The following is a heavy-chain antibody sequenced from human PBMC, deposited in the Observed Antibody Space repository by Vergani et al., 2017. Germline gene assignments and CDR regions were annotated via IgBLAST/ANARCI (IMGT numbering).Heavy chain of an antibody. CDR1: GGTFSSYA. Sequence: QVQLVQSGAEVKKPGSSVKVSCKASGGTFSSYAISWVRQAPGQGLEWMGGIIPIFGTANYAQKFQGRVTITADESTSTAYMELSSLRSEDTAVYYGAGQYCSSTSCYSSEVHWGQGTLVTVSS. CDR2: IIPIFGTA. CDR3: AGQYCSSTSCYSSEVH. D-gene: IGHD2-2*01. J-gene: IGHJ4*02. V-gene: IGHV1-69*01.